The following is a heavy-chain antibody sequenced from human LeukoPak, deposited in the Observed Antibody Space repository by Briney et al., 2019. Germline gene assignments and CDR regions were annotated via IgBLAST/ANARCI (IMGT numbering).Heavy chain of an antibody. V-gene: IGHV3-23*01. CDR3: AKGRQLVPTYYFDY. J-gene: IGHJ4*02. CDR1: GFTFKNYA. Sequence: GGSLRLSCAVSGFTFKNYAMSWIRQAPGKGLEWVSGISGSGDSTYYADSVKGRFTISRDNSKNTLYLQMNSLRAEDTAVYYCAKGRQLVPTYYFDYWGQGTLVAVSS. D-gene: IGHD6-6*01. CDR2: ISGSGDST.